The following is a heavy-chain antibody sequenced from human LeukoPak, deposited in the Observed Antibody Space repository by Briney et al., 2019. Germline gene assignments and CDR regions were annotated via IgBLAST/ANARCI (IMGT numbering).Heavy chain of an antibody. V-gene: IGHV1-69*04. D-gene: IGHD4-23*01. CDR1: GGTFSSYA. Sequence: SVKVSCKASGGTFSSYAISWVRQAPGQGLEWMGRIIPILGLANYAQKFQGRVTITADKSTSTAYMELSSLRSEDTAVYYCASLNYGGNSGGWGQGTLVTVSS. CDR2: IIPILGLA. CDR3: ASLNYGGNSGG. J-gene: IGHJ4*02.